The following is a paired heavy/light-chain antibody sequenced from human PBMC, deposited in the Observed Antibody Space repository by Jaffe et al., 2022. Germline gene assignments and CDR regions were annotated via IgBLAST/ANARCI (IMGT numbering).Light chain of an antibody. J-gene: IGKJ1*01. CDR1: QSVSSY. V-gene: IGKV3-11*01. Sequence: EIVLTQSPATLSLSPGERATLSCRASQSVSSYLAWYQQKPGQAPRLLIYDASNRATGIPARFSGSGSGTDFTLTISSLEPEDFAVYYCQQRSNWAWTFGQGTKVEIK. CDR3: QQRSNWAWT. CDR2: DAS.
Heavy chain of an antibody. V-gene: IGHV3-30*02. CDR1: GFTFSSYG. D-gene: IGHD5-18*01. CDR3: ATPILRGYSYGYDAFDI. Sequence: QVQLVESGGGVVQPGGSLRLSCAASGFTFSSYGMHWVRQAPGKGLEWVAFIRYDGSNKYYADSVKGRFTISRDNSKNTLYLQMNSLRAEDTAVYYCATPILRGYSYGYDAFDIWGQGTMVTVSS. J-gene: IGHJ3*02. CDR2: IRYDGSNK.